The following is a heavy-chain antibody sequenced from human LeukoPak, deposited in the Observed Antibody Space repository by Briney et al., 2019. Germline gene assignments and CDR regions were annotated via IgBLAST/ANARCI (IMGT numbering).Heavy chain of an antibody. Sequence: PSETLSLTCAVYGGSFSGYYWSWIRQPPGKGLEWIGEINHSGSTNYNPSLKSRVTISVDTSKNQFSLKLSSVTAEDTAVYYCARVLLKPYYYYGMDVWGKGTTVTVSS. J-gene: IGHJ6*04. CDR1: GGSFSGYY. CDR2: INHSGST. V-gene: IGHV4-34*01. CDR3: ARVLLKPYYYYGMDV.